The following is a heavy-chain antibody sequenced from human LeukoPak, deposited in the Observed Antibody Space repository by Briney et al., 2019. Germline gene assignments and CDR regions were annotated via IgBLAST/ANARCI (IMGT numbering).Heavy chain of an antibody. D-gene: IGHD3-3*01. Sequence: GGSLRLSCAASGFTFSDYYMSWIRQAPGKGLEWVSYISSSGSTIYYADSVKGRFTISRDNSKNTLYLQMNSLRAEDTAVYYCARDRRITIFGVTNNYYMDVWGKGTTVTVSS. J-gene: IGHJ6*03. V-gene: IGHV3-11*04. CDR1: GFTFSDYY. CDR3: ARDRRITIFGVTNNYYMDV. CDR2: ISSSGSTI.